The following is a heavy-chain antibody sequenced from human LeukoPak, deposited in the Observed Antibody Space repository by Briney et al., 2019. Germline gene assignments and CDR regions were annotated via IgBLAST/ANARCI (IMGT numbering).Heavy chain of an antibody. Sequence: SETLSLTCTVSGGSISSSGYYRGWIRQPPGKGLEWIGSVYYSGSTYYNPSLKSRVTISVDTSKNQFSLKLSSVTAADTAVYYCARHARSGDFDYWGQGTLVTVSS. D-gene: IGHD1-26*01. CDR3: ARHARSGDFDY. J-gene: IGHJ4*02. CDR1: GGSISSSGYY. CDR2: VYYSGST. V-gene: IGHV4-39*01.